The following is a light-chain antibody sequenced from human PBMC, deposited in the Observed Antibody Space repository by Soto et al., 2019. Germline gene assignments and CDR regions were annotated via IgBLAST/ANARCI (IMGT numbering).Light chain of an antibody. CDR3: QQYVRAPVT. J-gene: IGKJ3*01. CDR1: QSVISSY. V-gene: IGKV3-20*01. CDR2: AAS. Sequence: EIVLTQSPGTLSLSPGERATLSCRASQSVISSYLAWYQQKPGQAPRLLTAAASSRAAGIPDRFSGSGSGTDFTLTISRLEAEDFAVYYCQQYVRAPVTFGHGPKVHI.